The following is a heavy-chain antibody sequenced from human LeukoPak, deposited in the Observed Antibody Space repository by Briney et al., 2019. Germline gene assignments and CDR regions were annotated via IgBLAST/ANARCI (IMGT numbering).Heavy chain of an antibody. V-gene: IGHV1-18*01. CDR1: GYTFTDYG. D-gene: IGHD3-10*01. Sequence: GASVKVSCKASGYTFTDYGFSWVRQAPGQGLEWMGWISAYDGNTNSAQNFQGRVTMTTDTSTSTAYMELRSLRSDDTAVYYCARDGYGSGKGYFDYWGQGTLVTVSS. CDR2: ISAYDGNT. CDR3: ARDGYGSGKGYFDY. J-gene: IGHJ4*02.